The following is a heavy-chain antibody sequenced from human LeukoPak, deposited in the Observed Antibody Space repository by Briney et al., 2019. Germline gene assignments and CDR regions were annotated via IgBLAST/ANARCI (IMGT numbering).Heavy chain of an antibody. J-gene: IGHJ4*02. CDR1: GFTVSSYY. V-gene: IGHV3-66*01. Sequence: GGSLRLSCAASGFTVSSYYMSWVRQAPGKGREWVSVIYSGGGTYYAESVKGRLTISRDNSKNTLYLQRNSLRAEDTAVYYCAIIPLGGRFDYWGQGTPVIVSS. CDR2: IYSGGGT. CDR3: AIIPLGGRFDY. D-gene: IGHD3-16*02.